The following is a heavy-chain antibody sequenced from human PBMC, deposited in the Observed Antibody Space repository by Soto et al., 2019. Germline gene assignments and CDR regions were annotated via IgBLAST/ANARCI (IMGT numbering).Heavy chain of an antibody. CDR2: IHHSGST. J-gene: IGHJ4*02. D-gene: IGHD6-13*01. CDR3: ARDQGSHPGD. V-gene: IGHV4-4*02. CDR1: GVSISSDNW. Sequence: QGQLQESGPGLVRPSGTVSLTCAVSGVSISSDNWWSWVRQPPGKALEWIGEIHHSGSTNYNPSLKSRVTMSVVPSKDLFSLTLNSVTAPDTAFYYCARDQGSHPGDWGQGTLVSVSS.